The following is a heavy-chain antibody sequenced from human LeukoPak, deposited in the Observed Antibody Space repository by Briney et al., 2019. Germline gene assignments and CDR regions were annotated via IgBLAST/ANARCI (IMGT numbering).Heavy chain of an antibody. CDR1: GGXISSGGYY. D-gene: IGHD5-24*01. Sequence: SETLSLTCTVSGGXISSGGYYWSWIRQHPGKGLEWIGYIYYSGSTYYNPSLKSRVTTSVDTSKNQFSLKLSSVTAADTAVYYCARVVGDGYSPGFDYWGQGTLVTVSS. V-gene: IGHV4-31*03. J-gene: IGHJ4*02. CDR3: ARVVGDGYSPGFDY. CDR2: IYYSGST.